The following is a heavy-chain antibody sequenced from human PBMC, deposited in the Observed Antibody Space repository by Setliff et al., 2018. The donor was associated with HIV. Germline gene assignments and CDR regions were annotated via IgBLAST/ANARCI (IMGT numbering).Heavy chain of an antibody. V-gene: IGHV3-49*05. CDR2: VRGIAYGGTT. D-gene: IGHD4-17*01. CDR3: TRDGGGDYGVYTPNY. J-gene: IGHJ4*02. CDR1: GFTFGDYA. Sequence: NPGGSLRLSCTASGFTFGDYAMSWFRQAPGRGLEWVGLVRGIAYGGTTEYAASVRGRFTISRGDSKNIAYLQMNSLKTEDTAVYFCTRDGGGDYGVYTPNYWGQGTLVTVSS.